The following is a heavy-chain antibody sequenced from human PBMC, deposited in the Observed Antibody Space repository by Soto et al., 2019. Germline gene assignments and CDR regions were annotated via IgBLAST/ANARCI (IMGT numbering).Heavy chain of an antibody. Sequence: EVQLLESGGGLVQPGGSLRLSCAASGFTLSIYAMTWVRQAPGKGLELVSSININGGSTFYADSVKGRFTISRDHSEYTVYLQMNSLRVEDTAIYYCAKDPRVGASAAEYFQHWGQGTLVSVSS. CDR3: AKDPRVGASAAEYFQH. CDR1: GFTLSIYA. CDR2: ININGGST. V-gene: IGHV3-23*01. D-gene: IGHD1-26*01. J-gene: IGHJ1*01.